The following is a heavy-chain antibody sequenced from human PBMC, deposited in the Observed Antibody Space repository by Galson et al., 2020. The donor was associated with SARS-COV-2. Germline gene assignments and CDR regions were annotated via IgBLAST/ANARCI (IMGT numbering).Heavy chain of an antibody. CDR2: ISSSSYI. V-gene: IGHV3-21*01. CDR1: GFTFSSYS. Sequence: GGSLRLSCAASGFTFSSYSMNWVRQAPGKGLEWVSSISSSSYIYYADSVKGRFTISRDNAKNSLYLQMNSLRAEDTAVYYCARDGRVLEWLLNYYYYYMDVWGKGTTVTVSS. CDR3: ARDGRVLEWLLNYYYYYMDV. D-gene: IGHD3-3*01. J-gene: IGHJ6*03.